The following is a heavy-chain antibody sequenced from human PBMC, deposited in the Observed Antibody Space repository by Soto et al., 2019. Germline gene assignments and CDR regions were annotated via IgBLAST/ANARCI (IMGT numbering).Heavy chain of an antibody. Sequence: KDTTAAGKVSCKASGYTFTTYDMHWVRQAPGQRLEWMGWITTDKGKTHYAQKFQGRVTMTTDTSTSTAYMELRSLRSDDTAVYYCATRSPAFDYWGQGTLVTVSS. J-gene: IGHJ4*02. CDR1: GYTFTTYD. CDR2: ITTDKGKT. V-gene: IGHV1-3*04. CDR3: ATRSPAFDY.